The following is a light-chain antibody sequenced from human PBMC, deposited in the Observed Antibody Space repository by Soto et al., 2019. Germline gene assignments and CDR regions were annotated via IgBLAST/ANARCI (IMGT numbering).Light chain of an antibody. CDR2: GAS. CDR3: HQYGSSPWT. V-gene: IGKV3-20*01. CDR1: QSGFSFY. J-gene: IGKJ1*01. Sequence: EIVLTQSPGTLSLSPGERATLSCRASQSGFSFYLAWFQQKPGQAPRLLIYGASTRATGIPDRFSGSGSGKDFTLTISRLEPEDFAVYYCHQYGSSPWTLGQGTKVEIK.